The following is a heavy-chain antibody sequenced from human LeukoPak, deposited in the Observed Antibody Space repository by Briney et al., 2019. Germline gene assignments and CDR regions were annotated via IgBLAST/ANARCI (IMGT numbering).Heavy chain of an antibody. D-gene: IGHD2-2*01. CDR2: IIPIFGTA. J-gene: IGHJ4*02. V-gene: IGHV1-69*06. Sequence: SVKVSCKASGGTFSSYAISWVRQAPGQGLEWMGGIIPIFGTADYAQKFQGRVTITADKSTSTAYMELSSLRSEDTAVYYCARDRYCSSTSCYLVDWGQGTLVTVSS. CDR1: GGTFSSYA. CDR3: ARDRYCSSTSCYLVD.